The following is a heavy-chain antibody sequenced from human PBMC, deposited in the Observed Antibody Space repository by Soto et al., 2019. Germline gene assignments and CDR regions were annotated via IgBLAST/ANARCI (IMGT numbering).Heavy chain of an antibody. CDR3: ARQMRGAIISIYYYGMDV. CDR2: IYYSGST. V-gene: IGHV4-59*01. D-gene: IGHD2-2*02. J-gene: IGHJ6*02. CDR1: GGSISSYY. Sequence: QVQLQESGPGLVKPSETLSLTCTVSGGSISSYYWSWIRQPPGKGLEWIGYIYYSGSTNYNPSLKSRVTISVDTSKNQFSLKLSSVTAADTAVYYCARQMRGAIISIYYYGMDVWGQGTTVTVSS.